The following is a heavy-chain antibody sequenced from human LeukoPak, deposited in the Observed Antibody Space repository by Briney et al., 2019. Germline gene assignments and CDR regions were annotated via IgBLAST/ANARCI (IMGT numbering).Heavy chain of an antibody. J-gene: IGHJ4*02. D-gene: IGHD5-18*01. CDR1: GGSISSYY. CDR3: ARQGKGYSYGLYYFDY. V-gene: IGHV4-59*08. Sequence: SETLSLTCTVSGGSISSYYWSWIRQPPGKGLEWIGYIYYSGSTNYNPSLKSRVTISVDTSKNQFSLKLSSATAADTAVYYCARQGKGYSYGLYYFDYWGQGTLVTVSS. CDR2: IYYSGST.